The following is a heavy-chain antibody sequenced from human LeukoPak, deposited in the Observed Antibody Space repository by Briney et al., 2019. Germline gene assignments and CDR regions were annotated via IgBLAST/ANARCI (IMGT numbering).Heavy chain of an antibody. CDR2: ISNDGSRK. D-gene: IGHD1-26*01. CDR1: GFTFSRHG. CDR3: ARDRAWNYFDY. Sequence: GGSLRLSCAPSGFTFSRHGMHWVRQAPGKGLEWVAIISNDGSRKYYAHSVEGRFTISRDNSKNTLYLQMDCLRAEDTAVYYCARDRAWNYFDYWGQGTLVTVSS. V-gene: IGHV3-30*03. J-gene: IGHJ4*02.